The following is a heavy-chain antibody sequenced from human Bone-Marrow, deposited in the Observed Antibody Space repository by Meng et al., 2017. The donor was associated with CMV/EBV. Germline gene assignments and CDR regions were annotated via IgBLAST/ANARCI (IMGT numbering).Heavy chain of an antibody. CDR2: ISSSRSYI. J-gene: IGHJ4*02. D-gene: IGHD3/OR15-3a*01. CDR1: GFTFSSYS. Sequence: GESLKISCAASGFTFSSYSMNWVRQAPGKGLEWVSSISSSRSYIYYADSVKGRFTISRDNAKNTLYLQMNSLRAEDTAAYYCARGFPGTGYWGQGTLVTVSS. V-gene: IGHV3-21*01. CDR3: ARGFPGTGY.